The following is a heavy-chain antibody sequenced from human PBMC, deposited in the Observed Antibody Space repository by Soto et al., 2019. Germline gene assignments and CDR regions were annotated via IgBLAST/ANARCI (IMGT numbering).Heavy chain of an antibody. J-gene: IGHJ4*02. V-gene: IGHV3-30*18. CDR3: AKLHYYDSSGHGYFDY. D-gene: IGHD3-22*01. Sequence: PGGSLRLSCAASGFTFSSYGMHWVRQAPGKGLEWVAVISYDGSNKYYADSVKGRFTISRDNSKNTLYLQMNSLRAEDTAVYYCAKLHYYDSSGHGYFDYWGQGTLVTVSS. CDR2: ISYDGSNK. CDR1: GFTFSSYG.